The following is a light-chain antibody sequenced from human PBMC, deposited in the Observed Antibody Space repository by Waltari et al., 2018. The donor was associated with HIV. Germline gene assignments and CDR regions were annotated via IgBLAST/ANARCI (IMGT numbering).Light chain of an antibody. J-gene: IGLJ1*01. CDR2: EVS. CDR3: TSYTSSSTYV. Sequence: QSALTQPASVSGSPGQSVPISCTGTSSDVGGYNYVSWYQQHPGKAPKLMLYEVSNRPSGVSNRFSGSKSGNTASLTISGLQAEDEAVYYCTSYTSSSTYVCGTGTNVTVL. V-gene: IGLV2-14*01. CDR1: SSDVGGYNY.